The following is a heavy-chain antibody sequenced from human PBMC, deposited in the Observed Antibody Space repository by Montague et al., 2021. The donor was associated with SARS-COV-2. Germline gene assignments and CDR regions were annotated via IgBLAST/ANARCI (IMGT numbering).Heavy chain of an antibody. V-gene: IGHV3-15*01. D-gene: IGHD1-26*01. CDR3: TTVSSGSRDFDY. CDR1: GFTFSNAW. CDR2: IKRKTNGGTT. Sequence: SLRLSCAASGFTFSNAWMSWVRQAPGKGLEWVGRIKRKTNGGTTDYAAPVKGRFTISRDDSKNTLYLQMNSLKTEDTAVYYCTTVSSGSRDFDYWGQGTLVTVSS. J-gene: IGHJ4*02.